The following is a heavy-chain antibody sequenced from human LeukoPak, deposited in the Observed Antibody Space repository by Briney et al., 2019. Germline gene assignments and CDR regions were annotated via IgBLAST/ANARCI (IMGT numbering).Heavy chain of an antibody. CDR2: ISSSSSYI. Sequence: GGSLRLSCAASGFKFSSYSMKWVRQAPGKGLEWVSSISSSSSYIYYADSVKGRFTISRDNAKNSLYLQMNSLRAEDTAVYYCARDLGYSSGPNYWGQGTRVTVSS. V-gene: IGHV3-21*01. D-gene: IGHD6-19*01. CDR3: ARDLGYSSGPNY. CDR1: GFKFSSYS. J-gene: IGHJ4*02.